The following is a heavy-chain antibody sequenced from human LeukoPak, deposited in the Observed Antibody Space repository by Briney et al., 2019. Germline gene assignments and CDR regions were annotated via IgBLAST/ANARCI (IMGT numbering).Heavy chain of an antibody. Sequence: PSETLSLTCTVSGGSISSSSYYWGWIRQPPGKGLEWIGSIYYSGSTYYNPSLKSRVTISVDTSKNQFSLKLSSVTAADTAVYYCARGVILTLDPWGQGTLVTVSS. D-gene: IGHD3-16*01. CDR1: GGSISSSSYY. CDR2: IYYSGST. CDR3: ARGVILTLDP. J-gene: IGHJ5*02. V-gene: IGHV4-39*07.